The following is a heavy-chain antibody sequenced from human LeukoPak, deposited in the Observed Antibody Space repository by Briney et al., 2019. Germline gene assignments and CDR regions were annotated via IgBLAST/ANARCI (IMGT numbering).Heavy chain of an antibody. V-gene: IGHV3-74*01. CDR3: ARSSHYTIPFDS. CDR2: INSDGSVT. J-gene: IGHJ5*01. D-gene: IGHD2-2*02. CDR1: RFRFSSYW. Sequence: GGSLRLSCAASRFRFSSYWMHWVRQAPGKGLVWVSRINSDGSVTSFADSVKGRFTISRDNAKNTVYLQMNSLTVEDTAVYFCARSSHYTIPFDSWGQGMLVTVSS.